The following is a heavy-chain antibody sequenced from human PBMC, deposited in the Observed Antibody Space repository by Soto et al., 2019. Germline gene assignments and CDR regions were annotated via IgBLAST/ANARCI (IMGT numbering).Heavy chain of an antibody. Sequence: QVKLQESGPGLVRPSGTLSLTCVVCGGSLGSNDWYSWVRQAPGKGREWLGEVYHSGSSRYSPSLKSRVTMAVDNSKNEFSLTLNFVTAADTAVYFCAGWKSTTFDIWGPGTMVTVS. V-gene: IGHV4-4*02. D-gene: IGHD1-1*01. CDR1: GGSLGSNDW. CDR3: AGWKSTTFDI. J-gene: IGHJ3*02. CDR2: VYHSGSS.